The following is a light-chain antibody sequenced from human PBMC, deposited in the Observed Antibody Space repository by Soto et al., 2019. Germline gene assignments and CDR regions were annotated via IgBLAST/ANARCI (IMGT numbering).Light chain of an antibody. CDR3: QRYYWSPSYT. J-gene: IGKJ2*01. CDR2: WAS. Sequence: DIVMTQSPDSLAVSLGERATINGKSSQSVLYSSNNKNYLAWYQQKPGQPPKLLIYWASTRGSGGPDRFRGGGVGTDFTPPLSSLQAEDVGVYYWQRYYWSPSYTFGQGTKLEIK. V-gene: IGKV4-1*01. CDR1: QSVLYSSNNKNY.